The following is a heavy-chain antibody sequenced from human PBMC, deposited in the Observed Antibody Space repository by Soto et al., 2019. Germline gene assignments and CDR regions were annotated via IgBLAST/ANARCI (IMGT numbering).Heavy chain of an antibody. D-gene: IGHD3-10*01. V-gene: IGHV1-2*02. Sequence: ASVKVSCKASGYTFTGHYLHWVRQAPGRGLEWMGWINPSTGGTNFAQKFQGRVTMTSDTSIRTVYLELSSLRSDDTAVYYCSYGSSFDYWGQGTLVTVSS. CDR3: SYGSSFDY. J-gene: IGHJ4*02. CDR2: INPSTGGT. CDR1: GYTFTGHY.